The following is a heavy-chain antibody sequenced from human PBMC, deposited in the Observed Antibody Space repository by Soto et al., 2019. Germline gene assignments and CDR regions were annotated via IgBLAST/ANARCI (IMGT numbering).Heavy chain of an antibody. V-gene: IGHV1-69*18. J-gene: IGHJ4*02. CDR3: ARGSEEWSNLGCFDS. CDR1: GGTFTTYS. Sequence: QVQLVQSGAEVKKPGSSVQVSCKASGGTFTTYSFIWVRQAPGQGLEWLGSVIPSIDSPNYAQKFQDRVTISADESARTAFLELISLRSADTAVYFCARGSEEWSNLGCFDSWGQGTLVTVSS. CDR2: VIPSIDSP. D-gene: IGHD3-3*01.